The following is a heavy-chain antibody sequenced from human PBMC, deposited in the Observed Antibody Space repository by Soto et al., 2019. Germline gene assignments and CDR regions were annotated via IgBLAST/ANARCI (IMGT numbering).Heavy chain of an antibody. CDR2: IWYDGSNK. V-gene: IGHV3-33*01. D-gene: IGHD1-26*01. J-gene: IGHJ4*02. Sequence: VQLVESGGGVVQPGRSLRLSCAASGFTFSSYGMHWVRQAPGKGLEWVAVIWYDGSNKYYADSVKGRFTISRDNSKNTLYLQMNSLRAEDTAVYYCARVGAGQTVDYWGQGTLVTVSS. CDR1: GFTFSSYG. CDR3: ARVGAGQTVDY.